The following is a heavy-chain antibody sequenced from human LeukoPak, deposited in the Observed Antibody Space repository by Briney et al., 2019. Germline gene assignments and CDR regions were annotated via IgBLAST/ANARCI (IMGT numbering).Heavy chain of an antibody. CDR1: GFTFSSYA. CDR3: ARGPQRLIDY. Sequence: GRSLRLSCAASGFTFSSYAMHWVRQAPGKGLEWVADISYDGSNKYYADSVKGRFTISRDNSKNTLYLQMNSLRAEDTAVYYCARGPQRLIDYWGQGTLVTASS. CDR2: ISYDGSNK. J-gene: IGHJ4*02. V-gene: IGHV3-30*04. D-gene: IGHD6-25*01.